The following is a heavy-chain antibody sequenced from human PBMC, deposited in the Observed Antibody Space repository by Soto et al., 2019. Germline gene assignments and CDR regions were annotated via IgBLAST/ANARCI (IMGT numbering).Heavy chain of an antibody. CDR2: IIPIFGAA. D-gene: IGHD1-1*01. CDR1: GCSFTTDT. V-gene: IGHV1-69*01. Sequence: QVQLVQYGAEVKKPGSSVKVSCKASGCSFTTDTISWVRQAPGQGLEWVAGIIPIFGAAKSAPRFQGRVALTADESTRTVYMDRSGLRADDTAIYYCARYGNGNSLANWGQGTLVTVSS. J-gene: IGHJ4*02. CDR3: ARYGNGNSLAN.